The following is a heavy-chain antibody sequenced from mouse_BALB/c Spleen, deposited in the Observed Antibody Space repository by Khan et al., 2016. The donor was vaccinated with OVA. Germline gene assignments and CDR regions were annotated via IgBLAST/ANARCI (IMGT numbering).Heavy chain of an antibody. J-gene: IGHJ4*01. CDR2: IWGDGSL. CDR1: GFSLTSYG. V-gene: IGHV2-3*01. D-gene: IGHD1-1*01. CDR3: AKFTPEYYSMDQ. Sequence: QVQLKQSGPGLVAPSQSLSITCTVSGFSLTSYGVNWVRQPPGKGLEWLGVIWGDGSLNYHSTLKSRLIISKDNSKRQVFLTLNSLQTDDTATYYCAKFTPEYYSMDQWGQGTSVTVSS.